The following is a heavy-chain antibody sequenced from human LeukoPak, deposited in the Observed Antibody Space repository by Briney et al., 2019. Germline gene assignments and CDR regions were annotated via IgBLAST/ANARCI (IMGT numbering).Heavy chain of an antibody. CDR3: ARAESSGWYWFDP. D-gene: IGHD6-19*01. CDR1: GASISSGNYF. Sequence: SETLSLTCSVSGASISSGNYFWNWVRQSPVKGLEWIGYIYYSGSTNYNPSLKSRVTISVDTSKNQFSLKLSSATAADTAVYYCARAESSGWYWFDPWGQGTLVTVSS. V-gene: IGHV4-61*01. CDR2: IYYSGST. J-gene: IGHJ5*02.